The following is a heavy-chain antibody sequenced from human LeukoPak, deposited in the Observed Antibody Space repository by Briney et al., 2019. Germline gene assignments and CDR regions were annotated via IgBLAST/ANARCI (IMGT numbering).Heavy chain of an antibody. Sequence: GGSLRLSCAASDFTFSTYGMSWVRQAPGKGLEWVSGIDYSGGGTYYADSVKGRFTISRDNSKNTLYLQMNSLRAEDTAVYYCARSMYSSSWSWDYWGQGTLVTVSS. CDR1: DFTFSTYG. D-gene: IGHD6-13*01. CDR3: ARSMYSSSWSWDY. CDR2: IDYSGGGT. J-gene: IGHJ4*02. V-gene: IGHV3-23*01.